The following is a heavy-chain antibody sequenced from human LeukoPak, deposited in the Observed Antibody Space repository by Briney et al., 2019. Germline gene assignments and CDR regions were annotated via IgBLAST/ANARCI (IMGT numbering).Heavy chain of an antibody. V-gene: IGHV1-69*13. J-gene: IGHJ4*02. CDR2: IIPIFGTA. Sequence: ASVKVSCKASGDTFSSYAISWVRQAPGQGLEWMGGIIPIFGTANYAQKFQGRVTITADESTSTAYMELSSLRSEDTAVYYCARGPAGGSYSDYWGQGTLVTVSS. CDR3: ARGPAGGSYSDY. D-gene: IGHD1-26*01. CDR1: GDTFSSYA.